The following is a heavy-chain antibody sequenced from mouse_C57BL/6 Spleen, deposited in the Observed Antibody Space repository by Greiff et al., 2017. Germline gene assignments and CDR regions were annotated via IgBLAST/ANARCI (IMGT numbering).Heavy chain of an antibody. CDR2: ISDGGSYT. CDR1: GYTFSSYA. D-gene: IGHD1-1*01. Sequence: EVNLVESGGGLVKPGGSLKLSCAASGYTFSSYAMSWVRQTPEKRLEWVATISDGGSYTDYPDNVKGRFTISRDNAKNNPYLQMSHLKSEDTAMYYCASADYGGSFCFDYWGQGTTLTVSS. V-gene: IGHV5-4*03. CDR3: ASADYGGSFCFDY. J-gene: IGHJ2*01.